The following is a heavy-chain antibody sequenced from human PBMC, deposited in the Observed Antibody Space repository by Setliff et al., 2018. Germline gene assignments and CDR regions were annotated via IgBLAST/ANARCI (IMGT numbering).Heavy chain of an antibody. J-gene: IGHJ4*02. CDR1: GDTFSTYA. CDR2: ISAYTGNT. V-gene: IGHV1-18*01. Sequence: ASVKVSCKASGDTFSTYALSWVRQAPGQGLEWMGWISAYTGNTNYAQKLQGRVTMTTDTSTNTAYMELRSLTSDDTAVYFCSRLVRYCTTTTCQRASGAELWGQGTLVTVSS. CDR3: SRLVRYCTTTTCQRASGAEL. D-gene: IGHD2-8*01.